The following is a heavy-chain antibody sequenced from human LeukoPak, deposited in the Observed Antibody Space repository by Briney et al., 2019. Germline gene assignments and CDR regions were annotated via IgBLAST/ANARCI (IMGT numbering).Heavy chain of an antibody. CDR2: ISWNSGSI. J-gene: IGHJ4*02. V-gene: IGHV3-9*01. Sequence: GRSLRLSCAASGFTFDGYAMPWVRQAPGKGLEWVSGISWNSGSIGYADSVKGRFTISRDNAKNSLYLQMNSLRAEDTALYYCAKDRSGSFSGTPFDYWGQGTLVTVSS. CDR1: GFTFDGYA. CDR3: AKDRSGSFSGTPFDY. D-gene: IGHD2/OR15-2a*01.